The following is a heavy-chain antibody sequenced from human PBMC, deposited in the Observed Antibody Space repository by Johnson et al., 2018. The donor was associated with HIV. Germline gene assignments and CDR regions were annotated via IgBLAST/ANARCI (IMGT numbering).Heavy chain of an antibody. Sequence: VQLVESGGGLVQPGGSLRLSCAASGFTFSSHAMSWVRQAPGKGLEWVSAVSGSGGSTYYADSVKGRFTISRDKSKNTLYLQMNSLGGEDTAVYLCARDHSSSWRPGEAFDIWGQGTMVTVSS. CDR1: GFTFSSHA. CDR2: VSGSGGST. D-gene: IGHD6-13*01. CDR3: ARDHSSSWRPGEAFDI. J-gene: IGHJ3*02. V-gene: IGHV3-23*04.